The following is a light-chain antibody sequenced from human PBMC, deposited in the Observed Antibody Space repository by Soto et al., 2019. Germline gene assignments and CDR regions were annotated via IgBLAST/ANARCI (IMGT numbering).Light chain of an antibody. V-gene: IGKV1-39*01. CDR1: QSISSY. CDR3: QQTYTTPFT. J-gene: IGKJ4*01. CDR2: VGS. Sequence: DIQMTQSPSSLSASVGDRVTITCRASQSISSYLSWYQQKPGKAPKRLIYVGSTLQSGVPSRFSGSGSGTEFTLTISSLQPEDFATYVCQQTYTTPFTFGGGTKVDVK.